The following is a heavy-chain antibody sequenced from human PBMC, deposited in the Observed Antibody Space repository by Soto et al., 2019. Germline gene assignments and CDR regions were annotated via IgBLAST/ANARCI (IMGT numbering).Heavy chain of an antibody. Sequence: SGPTLVNPTQTLTLTCTFSGFSLSTSGMCVSWIRQPPGKALEWLARIDWDDDKYYSTSLKTRLTISKDTSKNQVVLTMTNMDPVDTATYYCATARVRGVIDDAFDIWGQGTMVTVSS. CDR2: IDWDDDK. CDR3: ATARVRGVIDDAFDI. CDR1: GFSLSTSGMC. J-gene: IGHJ3*02. D-gene: IGHD3-10*01. V-gene: IGHV2-70*11.